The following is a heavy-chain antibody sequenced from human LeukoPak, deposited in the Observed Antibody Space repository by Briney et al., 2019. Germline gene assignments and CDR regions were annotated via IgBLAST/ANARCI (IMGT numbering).Heavy chain of an antibody. CDR1: GYTFTGYY. Sequence: ASVKVSCKASGYTFTGYYMHWVRQAPGQGLEWMGWINPNSGGTNYAQKFQGRVTMTRDTSISTAYMELSRLRSDDTAVYYCARALGDYYDSSVAWFDPWGQGTLVTVSS. D-gene: IGHD3-22*01. V-gene: IGHV1-2*02. CDR3: ARALGDYYDSSVAWFDP. J-gene: IGHJ5*02. CDR2: INPNSGGT.